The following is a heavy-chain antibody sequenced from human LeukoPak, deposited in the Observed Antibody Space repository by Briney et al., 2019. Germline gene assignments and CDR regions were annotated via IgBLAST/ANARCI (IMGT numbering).Heavy chain of an antibody. CDR3: VWHYIDY. CDR1: GFTFSNAW. Sequence: GGSLRLSCATSGFTFSNAWMSWARQAPGKGLEWVGRIKNKAEGGTTDYTVPVKGRFTISRDDAKNTLYLQMDSLISEDTAIYYCVWHYIDYWGQGALVTVSS. J-gene: IGHJ4*02. D-gene: IGHD3-16*01. CDR2: IKNKAEGGTT. V-gene: IGHV3-15*01.